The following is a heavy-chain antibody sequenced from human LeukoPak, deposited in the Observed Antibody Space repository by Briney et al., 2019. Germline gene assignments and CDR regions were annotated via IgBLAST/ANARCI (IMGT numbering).Heavy chain of an antibody. J-gene: IGHJ4*02. CDR1: GLTFNSYG. CDR2: ISGSGAAT. V-gene: IGHV3-23*01. CDR3: TKLHLAWELIGASFDY. Sequence: GGSLGLSFAPPGLTFNSYGMTGVGQPPGKGLKWASVISGSGAATYYADSVKGRFTISRDSSKNTLYLQLNNLNAEDTAFYYCTKLHLAWELIGASFDYWGQGTLVTVSS. D-gene: IGHD1-26*01.